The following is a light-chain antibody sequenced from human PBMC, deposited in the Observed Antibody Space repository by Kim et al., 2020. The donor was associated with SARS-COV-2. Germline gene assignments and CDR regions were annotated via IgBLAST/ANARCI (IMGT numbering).Light chain of an antibody. CDR1: SSNIGSNT. CDR3: AAWDDSLNGRGV. CDR2: SDN. J-gene: IGLJ3*02. Sequence: QRVTISCSGSSSNIGSNTVSWYQQFPGAAPKLLIYSDNQRPSGVPDRFSASTSGTSASLAISGLQSDDEADYYCAAWDDSLNGRGVFGGGTKLTVL. V-gene: IGLV1-44*01.